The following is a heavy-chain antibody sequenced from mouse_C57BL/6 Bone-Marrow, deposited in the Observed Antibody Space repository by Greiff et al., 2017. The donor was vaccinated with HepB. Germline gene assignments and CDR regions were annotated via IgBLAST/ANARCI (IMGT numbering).Heavy chain of an antibody. CDR3: ARLEDGYPL. Sequence: QVQLKQSGPALVKPGASVKISCKASGYAFSSSWMNWVKQRPGKGLEWIGRLYPGDGDTNYNGKFKGKATRTADKSSSTAYMPRSSLTSADSAGYFCARLEDGYPLGGQGTTLTVSS. D-gene: IGHD2-3*01. CDR1: GYAFSSSW. CDR2: LYPGDGDT. J-gene: IGHJ2*01. V-gene: IGHV1-82*01.